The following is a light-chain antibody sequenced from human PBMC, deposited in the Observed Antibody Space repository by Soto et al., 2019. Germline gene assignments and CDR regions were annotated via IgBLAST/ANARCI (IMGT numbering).Light chain of an antibody. J-gene: IGLJ3*02. CDR1: SSNIGAGYN. CDR3: QSYASSLSGWL. CDR2: GDS. V-gene: IGLV1-40*01. Sequence: QSVLTQPPSVSWAPGQRVTISCTGSSSNIGAGYNVHWYQQVPGTAPKLLIYGDSNRPSGVPDRFSGSKSGTSASLAITGLQAEDEADYYCQSYASSLSGWLFGGGTKLTVL.